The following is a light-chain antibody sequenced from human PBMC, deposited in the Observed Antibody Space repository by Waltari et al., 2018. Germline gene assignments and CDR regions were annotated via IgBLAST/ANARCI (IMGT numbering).Light chain of an antibody. Sequence: QTVVTQEPSLSVSPGGTDTLTCGLSSGSVSTHYYPSWYQQSPGQAPRTLIYATNIRSSGVPDRFSGSILGNKAALTITGAQADDESEYYCVLYLGSGIWMVGGGTKLTVL. CDR2: ATN. CDR1: SGSVSTHYY. V-gene: IGLV8-61*01. CDR3: VLYLGSGIWM. J-gene: IGLJ2*01.